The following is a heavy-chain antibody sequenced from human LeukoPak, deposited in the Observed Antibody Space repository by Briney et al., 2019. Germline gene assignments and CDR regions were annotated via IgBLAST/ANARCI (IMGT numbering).Heavy chain of an antibody. J-gene: IGHJ5*02. D-gene: IGHD3-3*01. CDR2: ISGSGGSA. Sequence: GGSLRLSCAASGFTFSSYAMNWVRQAPGKGLEWVSTISGSGGSAYYADSVKGRFTISRDNSENTLYLQMNSLRAEDSAIYHCAKEVNAWSGSYSGFDPWGQGTLVTVSS. CDR1: GFTFSSYA. V-gene: IGHV3-23*01. CDR3: AKEVNAWSGSYSGFDP.